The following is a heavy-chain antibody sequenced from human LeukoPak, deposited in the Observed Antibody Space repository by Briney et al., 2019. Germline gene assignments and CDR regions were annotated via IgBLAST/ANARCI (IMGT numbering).Heavy chain of an antibody. Sequence: PSETLSLTCTVSGGSISSINHHWGWVRQSPGKDLEWIGSIYNGRTTFSNPSLNSRVTISIVTSKNQFSLQLNSETAADTAVYYCARHEYDFWSGYGMGAFDIWGQGTMVTVSS. V-gene: IGHV4-39*01. CDR1: GGSISSINHH. CDR3: ARHEYDFWSGYGMGAFDI. J-gene: IGHJ3*02. D-gene: IGHD3-3*01. CDR2: IYNGRTT.